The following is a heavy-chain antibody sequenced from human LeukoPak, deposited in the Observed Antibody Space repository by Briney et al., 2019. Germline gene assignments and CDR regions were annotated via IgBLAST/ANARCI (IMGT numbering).Heavy chain of an antibody. V-gene: IGHV3-11*01. CDR1: GFTFSDYY. Sequence: PGGSPRLSCAASGFTFSDYYMSWIRQAPGKGLEWVSYISSSGSTIYYADSVKGRFTISRDNAKNSLYLQMNSLRAEDTAVYYCASSLARGYCSGGSCYSADYWGQGTLVTVSS. D-gene: IGHD2-15*01. J-gene: IGHJ4*02. CDR2: ISSSGSTI. CDR3: ASSLARGYCSGGSCYSADY.